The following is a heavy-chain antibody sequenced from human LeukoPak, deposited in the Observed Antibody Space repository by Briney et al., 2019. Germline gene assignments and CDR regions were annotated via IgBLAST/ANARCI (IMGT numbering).Heavy chain of an antibody. CDR3: ARAHSGSYYGFDY. J-gene: IGHJ4*02. V-gene: IGHV1-8*02. CDR2: MNPNSGNT. D-gene: IGHD1-26*01. CDR1: GGTFTSYA. Sequence: ASVKVSCKTSGGTFTSYAITWVRQAPGQGLEWMGWMNPNSGNTGYAQKFQGRVTMTRNTSISTAYMELSSLRSEDTAVYYCARAHSGSYYGFDYWGQGTLVTVSS.